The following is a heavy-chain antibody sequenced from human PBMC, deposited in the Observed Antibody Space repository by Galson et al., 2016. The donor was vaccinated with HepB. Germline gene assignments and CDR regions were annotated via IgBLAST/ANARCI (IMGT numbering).Heavy chain of an antibody. CDR3: AKVTRPGISAPRYGMDV. D-gene: IGHD6-13*01. CDR2: ISGGATAT. CDR1: GFTFSSYA. Sequence: LRLSCAASGFTFSSYAMTWVRQAPGRGLEWVSGISGGATATYNADSVKGRFAISRDNSKNTLFLQMNNLRAEDTALYYCAKVTRPGISAPRYGMDVWGKGTPVTVSS. J-gene: IGHJ6*04. V-gene: IGHV3-23*01.